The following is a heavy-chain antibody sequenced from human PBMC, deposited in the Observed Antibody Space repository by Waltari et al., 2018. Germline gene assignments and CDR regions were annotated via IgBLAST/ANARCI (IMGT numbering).Heavy chain of an antibody. D-gene: IGHD1-26*01. V-gene: IGHV3-33*01. CDR3: ARDREVGATYFDY. CDR1: GFTFSSYG. Sequence: QVQLVESGGGVVQPGRSLRLSCAASGFTFSSYGMHWVRQAPGKGLEWVAVIWYDGSNKYYADSVKGRFTISRDNSKNTLYLQMNSLRAEDTAVYYCARDREVGATYFDYWGQGTLVTVSS. J-gene: IGHJ4*02. CDR2: IWYDGSNK.